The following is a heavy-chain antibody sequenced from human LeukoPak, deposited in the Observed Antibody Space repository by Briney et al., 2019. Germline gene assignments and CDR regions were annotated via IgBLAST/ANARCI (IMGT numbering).Heavy chain of an antibody. CDR3: ARTGERYYFDY. CDR2: INWNGGST. CDR1: GFTFDDYG. D-gene: IGHD1-1*01. Sequence: VGSLRLSCAASGFTFDDYGMSWVRQAPGKGLEWVSGINWNGGSTGYADSVKGRFTISRDNAKNSLYLQMNSLRAEDTALYYCARTGERYYFDYWGQGTLVTVSS. J-gene: IGHJ4*02. V-gene: IGHV3-20*04.